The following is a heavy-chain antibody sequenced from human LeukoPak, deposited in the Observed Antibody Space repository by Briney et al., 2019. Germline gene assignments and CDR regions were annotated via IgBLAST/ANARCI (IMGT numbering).Heavy chain of an antibody. J-gene: IGHJ4*02. CDR2: IEDDGSQK. CDR3: ARDIPRGSTHLDY. V-gene: IGHV3-7*01. Sequence: GRSLRLSCAASGFTFTNYWVTWVRQAPGKGLEWVASIEDDGSQKNYGDSVKGRFTISRDSAENSLYLQMNILRVEDTAVYYCARDIPRGSTHLDYWGQGTLVTVSA. CDR1: GFTFTNYW. D-gene: IGHD1-26*01.